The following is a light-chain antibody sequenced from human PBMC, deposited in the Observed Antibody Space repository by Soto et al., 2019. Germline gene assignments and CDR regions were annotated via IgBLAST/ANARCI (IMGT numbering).Light chain of an antibody. CDR3: SSYAGSNSPFV. CDR2: EVS. V-gene: IGLV2-8*01. CDR1: SSDIGDYNY. J-gene: IGLJ1*01. Sequence: QSALTQPPSASGSPGQSVTISCTGTSSDIGDYNYVSWYQQHPGKAPKLMIYEVSKRPSGFPDRFSGSKSGNTASLTVSGLQAEDEADYYCSSYAGSNSPFVFGSGTKVTVL.